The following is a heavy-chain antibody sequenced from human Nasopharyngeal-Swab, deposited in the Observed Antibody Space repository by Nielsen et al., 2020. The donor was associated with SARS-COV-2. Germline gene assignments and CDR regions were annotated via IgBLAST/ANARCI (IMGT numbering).Heavy chain of an antibody. CDR2: ITWNSGNI. V-gene: IGHV3-9*01. D-gene: IGHD6-13*01. Sequence: SLKISCVASGFPFDDYAMYWVRLIPGKGLQWVAGITWNSGNIGYADSVKGRFTVSRDNAGNSLFLQLDSLRPEDTAVYYCAKSLYTSTWSYYFDIWGQGTMVTVS. CDR3: AKSLYTSTWSYYFDI. J-gene: IGHJ4*02. CDR1: GFPFDDYA.